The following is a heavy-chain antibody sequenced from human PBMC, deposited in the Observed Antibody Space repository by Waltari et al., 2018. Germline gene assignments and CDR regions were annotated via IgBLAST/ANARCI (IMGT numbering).Heavy chain of an antibody. Sequence: QVQLQESGPGLVKPSETLSLTCTVPGGSISSYYWSWIRQPPGKGLEWIWYIYYSGTTNYNPSLKSRVTISVDTSKNQFSLKLSSVTAADTAVYYCAREDGSGSIPFDLWGRGTLVTVSS. CDR1: GGSISSYY. D-gene: IGHD3-22*01. J-gene: IGHJ2*01. CDR2: IYYSGTT. V-gene: IGHV4-59*01. CDR3: AREDGSGSIPFDL.